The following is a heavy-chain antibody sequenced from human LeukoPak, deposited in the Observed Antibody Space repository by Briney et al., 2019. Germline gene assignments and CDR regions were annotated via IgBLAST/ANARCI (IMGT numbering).Heavy chain of an antibody. CDR3: ARGLGLYSSSWRY. Sequence: PSETLSLTCAVYGGSSSGYYWSWIRQPPGKGLEWIGEINHSGSTNYNPSLKSRVTISVDTSKNQFSLKLSSVTAADTAVYYCARGLGLYSSSWRYWGQGTLVTVSS. D-gene: IGHD6-13*01. CDR2: INHSGST. J-gene: IGHJ4*02. CDR1: GGSSSGYY. V-gene: IGHV4-34*01.